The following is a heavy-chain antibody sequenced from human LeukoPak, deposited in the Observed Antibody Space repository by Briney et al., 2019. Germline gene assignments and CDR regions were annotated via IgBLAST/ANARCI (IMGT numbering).Heavy chain of an antibody. Sequence: GTSLRLSCAASGFTFTTYDMHWVRQAAGKGLEWVAEISFDGRNEEYVDSVKGRFSISRDNSKDMVYLQMNSLRAEDTAVYYCAKVGYPSSWYYYYYYRDVWLKGTT. CDR3: AKVGYPSSWYYYYYYRDV. CDR1: GFTFTTYD. V-gene: IGHV3-30*18. CDR2: ISFDGRNE. J-gene: IGHJ6*03. D-gene: IGHD6-13*01.